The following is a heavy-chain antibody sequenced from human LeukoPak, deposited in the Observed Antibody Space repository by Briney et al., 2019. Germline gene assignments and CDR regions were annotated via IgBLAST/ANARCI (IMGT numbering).Heavy chain of an antibody. CDR3: ARDPYSSTWSYGMDV. Sequence: PGGSLRLSCVASGFTFSDYYMSWIRQAPGKGLEWISYISSSSSSTNYADSVKGRFTISRDNPKNSLYLLMNTLRAEDTAVYYCARDPYSSTWSYGMDVWGQGTTVTVSS. J-gene: IGHJ6*02. CDR1: GFTFSDYY. CDR2: ISSSSSST. V-gene: IGHV3-11*05. D-gene: IGHD6-6*01.